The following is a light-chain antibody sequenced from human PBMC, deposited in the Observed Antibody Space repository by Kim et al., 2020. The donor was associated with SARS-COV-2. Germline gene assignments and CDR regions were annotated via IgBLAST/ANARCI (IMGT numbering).Light chain of an antibody. Sequence: QSVLTPPPSASGTPGQRVTISCSGSSSNIGSNPVNWYQQFPGTAPKLLIYTNNQWPSGVPDRFSGSKSGTSASLAISGLQSEDEADYYCAAWDDSLNGVVFGGGTKVTVL. J-gene: IGLJ2*01. CDR3: AAWDDSLNGVV. CDR2: TNN. CDR1: SSNIGSNP. V-gene: IGLV1-44*01.